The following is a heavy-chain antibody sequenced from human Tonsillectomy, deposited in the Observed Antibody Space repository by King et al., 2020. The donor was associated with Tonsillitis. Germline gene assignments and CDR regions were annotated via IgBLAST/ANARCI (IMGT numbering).Heavy chain of an antibody. V-gene: IGHV4-59*01. CDR2: IYYSGST. D-gene: IGHD1-14*01. J-gene: IGHJ4*02. CDR3: ARATTRSGPSHY. Sequence: VQLQESGPGLVKPSETLSLTCTVSGGSISIYYWSWIRQPPGKGLEWIGYIYYSGSTNYNPSLKSRVTISVDTSKNRFSLKLSSVTAADTAVYYCARATTRSGPSHYWGQGTLVTVSS. CDR1: GGSISIYY.